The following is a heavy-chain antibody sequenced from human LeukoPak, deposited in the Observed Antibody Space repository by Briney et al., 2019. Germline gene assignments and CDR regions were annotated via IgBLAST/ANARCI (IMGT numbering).Heavy chain of an antibody. J-gene: IGHJ3*02. V-gene: IGHV1-69*13. D-gene: IGHD1-26*01. CDR1: GGTFSSYA. CDR2: ILPIFGTA. CDR3: TRDVGATVVFDI. Sequence: GASVKVSCKASGGTFSSYASSWVRQAPGQGLEWMGGILPIFGTANYAQKFQGRVTITADHSTSTAYMELSSLRSEDTAVYFCTRDVGATVVFDIWGQGTFVTVSS.